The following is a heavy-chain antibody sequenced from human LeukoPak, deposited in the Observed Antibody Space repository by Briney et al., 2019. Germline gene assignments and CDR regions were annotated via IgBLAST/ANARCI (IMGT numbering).Heavy chain of an antibody. D-gene: IGHD5-18*01. J-gene: IGHJ4*02. Sequence: SETESLICTVCGGSITSYYSSWIRHSPREGLEWIGYIYHSGSTYYNPSLKSRVTISVDRSKNQFSPKLSSVTAADTAVYYCARRAAMAIYDYWGQGTLVTVSS. CDR1: GGSITSYY. CDR3: ARRAAMAIYDY. V-gene: IGHV4-59*12. CDR2: IYHSGST.